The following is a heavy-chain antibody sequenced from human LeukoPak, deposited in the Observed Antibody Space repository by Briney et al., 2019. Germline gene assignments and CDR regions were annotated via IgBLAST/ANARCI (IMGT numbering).Heavy chain of an antibody. CDR3: AREVELVPGLYYFDY. CDR2: IYYSGST. D-gene: IGHD2-2*01. J-gene: IGHJ4*02. Sequence: PSETLSLTCTVSGGSISSGGYYWSWIRQRPGKGLEWIGYIYYSGSTYYNPSLKSRVTISVDTSKNQFSLKLSSVTAADTAVYYCAREVELVPGLYYFDYWGQGTLVTVSS. CDR1: GGSISSGGYY. V-gene: IGHV4-31*03.